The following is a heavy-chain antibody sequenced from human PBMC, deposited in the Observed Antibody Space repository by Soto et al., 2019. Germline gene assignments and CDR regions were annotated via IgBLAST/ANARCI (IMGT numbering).Heavy chain of an antibody. D-gene: IGHD2-21*02. CDR2: MYNTGST. CDR1: GVSISSYY. J-gene: IGHJ6*02. CDR3: ARDLWGYCGADCYPLDV. V-gene: IGHV4-59*01. Sequence: SDNLSLTCTFSGVSISSYYWSWIRQPPGRGLEWIGYMYNTGSTIYNPSLKSRVTISVDTSKNQFSLKLNSVTAADTAVYYCARDLWGYCGADCYPLDVWGQGTTVTVS.